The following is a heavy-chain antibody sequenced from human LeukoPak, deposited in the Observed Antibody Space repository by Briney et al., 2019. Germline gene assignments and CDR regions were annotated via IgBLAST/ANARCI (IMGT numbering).Heavy chain of an antibody. J-gene: IGHJ3*02. CDR3: ARERRVEVSARQTVAFDM. Sequence: SETLSLTCAVYGGSFTEYHWSWIRQPPGKSLEWIGEINYTGRTHYNPSLTSRVTISIDMSERQFSLRLTSVTAADAAVYYCARERRVEVSARQTVAFDMWAQGTMVIVSS. D-gene: IGHD5/OR15-5a*01. CDR1: GGSFTEYH. CDR2: INYTGRT. V-gene: IGHV4-34*01.